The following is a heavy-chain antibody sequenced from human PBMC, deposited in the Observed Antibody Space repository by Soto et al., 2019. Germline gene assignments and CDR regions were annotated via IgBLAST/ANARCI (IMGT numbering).Heavy chain of an antibody. V-gene: IGHV3-23*01. CDR2: ISGSGGST. J-gene: IGHJ4*02. D-gene: IGHD1-26*01. Sequence: GALRLSCAASGFTFSSYAMSWVRQAPGKGLEWVSAISGSGGSTYYADSVKGRFTISRDNSKNTLYLQMNSLRAEDTAVYYCARGWSYGDYADYWGQGTLVTVSS. CDR3: ARGWSYGDYADY. CDR1: GFTFSSYA.